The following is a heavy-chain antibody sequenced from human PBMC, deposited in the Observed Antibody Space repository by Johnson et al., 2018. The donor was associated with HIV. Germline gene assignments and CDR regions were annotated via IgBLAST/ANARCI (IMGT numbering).Heavy chain of an antibody. J-gene: IGHJ3*02. Sequence: VQLVESGGVVVQPGGSLRLSCAASGFTFSSYAMSWVRQAPGKGLEWVSATTPSGGGTYYADSVKGRFTISRDNSKNTLFLQMNSLRAEDTAVYFCAKAFSTFHDAFDIWGQGTMVTVSS. CDR1: GFTFSSYA. D-gene: IGHD2/OR15-2a*01. CDR3: AKAFSTFHDAFDI. CDR2: TTPSGGGT. V-gene: IGHV3-23*04.